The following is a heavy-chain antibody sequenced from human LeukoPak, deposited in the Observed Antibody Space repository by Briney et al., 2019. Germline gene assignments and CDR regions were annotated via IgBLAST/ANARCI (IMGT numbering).Heavy chain of an antibody. J-gene: IGHJ5*02. D-gene: IGHD1-20*01. CDR3: ARGGRITGKVWFDP. CDR1: GYTFTSYA. V-gene: IGHV7-4-1*02. CDR2: INTNTGNP. Sequence: ASVNVSCKASGYTFTSYAMNWVRQAPGQGLEWMGWINTNTGNPTYAQGFTGRFVFSLDTSVSTAYLQISSLKAEDTAVYYCARGGRITGKVWFDPWGQGTLVTVSS.